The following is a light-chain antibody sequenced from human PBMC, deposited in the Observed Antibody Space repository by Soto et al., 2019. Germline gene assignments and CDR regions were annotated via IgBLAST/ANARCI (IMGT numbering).Light chain of an antibody. J-gene: IGLJ3*02. CDR3: SSYTSSSTWV. CDR1: SSDVGNYNY. Sequence: QSVLTQPASVSGSPGQSITISCTGTSSDVGNYNYVSWYQQHPGKAPKLMIYEVTDRPSGVSNRFSGSKSGNTASLTISGLQAEDEADYYCSSYTSSSTWVFGGGTKFTVL. CDR2: EVT. V-gene: IGLV2-14*01.